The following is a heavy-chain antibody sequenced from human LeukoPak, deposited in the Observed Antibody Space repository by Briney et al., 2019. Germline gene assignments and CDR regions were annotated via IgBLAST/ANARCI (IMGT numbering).Heavy chain of an antibody. CDR3: ASRLVWYISTRRHDAFDI. D-gene: IGHD3-3*01. J-gene: IGHJ3*02. V-gene: IGHV1-46*01. CDR1: GYTFTSYY. Sequence: GASVKVSCKASGYTFTSYYMHWVRQAPGQGLEWMGIINPSGGSTSYAQKFQGRVTMTRDTSTSTVYMELSSLRSEDTAVYYCASRLVWYISTRRHDAFDIWGQGTMVTVSS. CDR2: INPSGGST.